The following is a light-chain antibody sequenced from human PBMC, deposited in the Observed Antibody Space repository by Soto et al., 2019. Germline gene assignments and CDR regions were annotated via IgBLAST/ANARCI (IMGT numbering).Light chain of an antibody. V-gene: IGKV3-20*01. Sequence: ESMLTQSPGTLSLSPGERAALSCMASQSVSSRYIAWYQQKPGQAPRLLIYGASIRATGMPDRFSGSGSGTDFTLTISRLEPEDFAVYYCHQFGSSPPAFTFGQGTKLEI. CDR2: GAS. CDR1: QSVSSRY. CDR3: HQFGSSPPAFT. J-gene: IGKJ2*01.